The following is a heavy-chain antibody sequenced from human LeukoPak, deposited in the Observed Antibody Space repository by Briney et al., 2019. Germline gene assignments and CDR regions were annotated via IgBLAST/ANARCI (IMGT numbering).Heavy chain of an antibody. CDR3: ARGGDTVMADAFDI. V-gene: IGHV3-48*03. D-gene: IGHD5-18*01. J-gene: IGHJ3*02. Sequence: GGSLRLSCAASGFTFSSYEMNWVRQAPGKGLEWVSYNSSSGSTIYYADSVKGRFTISRDNAKNSLYLQMNSLGAEDTAVYYCARGGDTVMADAFDIWGQGTMVTVSS. CDR2: NSSSGSTI. CDR1: GFTFSSYE.